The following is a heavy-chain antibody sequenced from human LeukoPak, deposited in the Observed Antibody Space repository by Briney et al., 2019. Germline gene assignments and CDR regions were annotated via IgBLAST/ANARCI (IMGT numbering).Heavy chain of an antibody. J-gene: IGHJ6*02. CDR1: GGSISSSSYY. CDR2: IYYSGST. D-gene: IGHD2-2*01. CDR3: ARDRVVTKLNYYYYYGMDV. V-gene: IGHV4-39*07. Sequence: SETLSLTCTVSGGSISSSSYYWGWIRQPPGKGLEWIGSIYYSGSTYYNPSLKSRVTISVDTSKNQFSLKLSSVTAADTAVYYCARDRVVTKLNYYYYYGMDVWGQGTTVTVSS.